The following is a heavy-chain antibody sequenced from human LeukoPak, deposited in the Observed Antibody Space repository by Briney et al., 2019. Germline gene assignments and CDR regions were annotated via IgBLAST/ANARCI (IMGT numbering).Heavy chain of an antibody. D-gene: IGHD2-8*01. V-gene: IGHV5-51*01. J-gene: IGHJ6*03. CDR2: IYPVAFDT. Sequence: GESLKISCKGSGYSFTSYWIGWVRQMPGKGLEWMGIIYPVAFDTRYSPSFEGQVIISVDKSISTAYLQWSSLKASDTATYYCARHGHCTNGVCYSNYYYYMDVWGKGTTVTVSS. CDR3: ARHGHCTNGVCYSNYYYYMDV. CDR1: GYSFTSYW.